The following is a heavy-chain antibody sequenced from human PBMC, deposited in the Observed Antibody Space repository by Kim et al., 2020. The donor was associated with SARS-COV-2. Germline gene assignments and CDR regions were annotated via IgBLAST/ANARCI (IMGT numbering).Heavy chain of an antibody. V-gene: IGHV3-30*03. J-gene: IGHJ4*01. Sequence: GGSLRLSCAASGFTFSSYCMHWVRQAPGKGLEWVAVISYDGSNKYYADSVKGRFTISRDNSKNTLYLQMNSLRAEDTSVYYCASNRNYYGSGSYILDYWG. CDR2: ISYDGSNK. D-gene: IGHD3-10*01. CDR1: GFTFSSYC. CDR3: ASNRNYYGSGSYILDY.